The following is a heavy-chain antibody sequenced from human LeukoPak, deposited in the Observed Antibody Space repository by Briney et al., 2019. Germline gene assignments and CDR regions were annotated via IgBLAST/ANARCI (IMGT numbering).Heavy chain of an antibody. CDR3: AKVIGGSSAYHALDI. CDR1: GFTFSRYA. D-gene: IGHD6-6*01. CDR2: ISGSGGST. V-gene: IGHV3-23*01. J-gene: IGHJ3*02. Sequence: PGGSLRVSCAASGFTFSRYAMSWVRQAPGKGLEWVSAISGSGGSTYYADSVKGRFTISRDNSKNTLYLQMNSLRVEDTAVYYCAKVIGGSSAYHALDIWGQGTMVTVSS.